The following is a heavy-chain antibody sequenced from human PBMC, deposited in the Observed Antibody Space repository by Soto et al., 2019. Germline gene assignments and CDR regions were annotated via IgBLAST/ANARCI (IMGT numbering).Heavy chain of an antibody. Sequence: SETLSPTCAVSGGSISSGGYSWSWIRQPPGKGLEWIGYIHHSGSTYYNPSLKSRVTISVDRSKNQFSLKLSSVTAADTAVYYCARVPLTYSWFDPWGQGTLVTVSS. D-gene: IGHD1-26*01. J-gene: IGHJ5*02. CDR2: IHHSGST. V-gene: IGHV4-30-2*01. CDR3: ARVPLTYSWFDP. CDR1: GGSISSGGYS.